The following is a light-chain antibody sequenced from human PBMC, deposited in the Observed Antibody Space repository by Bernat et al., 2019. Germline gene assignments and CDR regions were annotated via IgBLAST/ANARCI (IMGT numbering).Light chain of an antibody. Sequence: DIQMTQSPSSLSASVGDRITITCRASQGIRNDLDWYQQKPGKVPKRLIYGASSLQSGVPSRFSGSGSGTEFTLTISSLQPEDFATYYCLQHNNYPLTFGPGTKVDIK. CDR2: GAS. V-gene: IGKV1-17*01. J-gene: IGKJ3*01. CDR1: QGIRND. CDR3: LQHNNYPLT.